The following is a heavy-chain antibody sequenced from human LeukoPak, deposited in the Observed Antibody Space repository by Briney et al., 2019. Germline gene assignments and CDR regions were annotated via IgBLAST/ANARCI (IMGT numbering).Heavy chain of an antibody. CDR3: ARDWDIVVVPAATGGGSYFDY. Sequence: ASVKVSCTASGYTFTSYYMHWVRQAPGQGLEWMGIINPSGGSTSYAQKFQGRVTMTRDTSTSTVYMELSSLRSEDTAVYYCARDWDIVVVPAATGGGSYFDYWGQGTLVTVSS. CDR1: GYTFTSYY. V-gene: IGHV1-46*01. CDR2: INPSGGST. J-gene: IGHJ4*02. D-gene: IGHD2-2*01.